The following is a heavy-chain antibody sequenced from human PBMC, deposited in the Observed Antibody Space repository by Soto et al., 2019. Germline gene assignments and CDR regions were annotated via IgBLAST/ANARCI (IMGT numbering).Heavy chain of an antibody. CDR1: GGTFSKYA. CDR3: ARPLRDRNYYYGMAV. V-gene: IGHV1-69*01. J-gene: IGHJ6*02. D-gene: IGHD3-22*01. CDR2: TIPMFGTP. Sequence: QVQLVQSGAEMQQPGASARVSCKASGGTFSKYAFSWVRQAPGQGLEWLGGTIPMFGTPNYAQKFQGRVAISADESTATVYMELSSLRSEDTAVYFCARPLRDRNYYYGMAVWGQGTTVTVSS.